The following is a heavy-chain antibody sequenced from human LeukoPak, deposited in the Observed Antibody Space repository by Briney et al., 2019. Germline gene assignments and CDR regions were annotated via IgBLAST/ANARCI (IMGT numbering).Heavy chain of an antibody. CDR1: GFSFSISG. V-gene: IGHV3-30*18. CDR2: TSYDGINK. Sequence: GGSLRLSCAVSGFSFSISGMHWVRQAPGKGLEWVAVTSYDGINKYYADSVKGRFTISRDNSKNTLYLQMNSLRPEDTAVYYCAKGRQQLVRSIDYWGQGTLVTVSS. J-gene: IGHJ4*02. CDR3: AKGRQQLVRSIDY. D-gene: IGHD6-13*01.